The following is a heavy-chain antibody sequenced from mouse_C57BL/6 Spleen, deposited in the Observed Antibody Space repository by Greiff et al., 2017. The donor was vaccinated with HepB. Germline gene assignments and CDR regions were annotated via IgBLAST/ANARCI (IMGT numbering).Heavy chain of an antibody. CDR3: ARQGDYYGSSPWYFDV. CDR2: ISSGGSYT. CDR1: GFTFSSYG. J-gene: IGHJ1*03. V-gene: IGHV5-6*01. D-gene: IGHD1-1*01. Sequence: EVKLVESGGDLVKPGGSLKLSCAASGFTFSSYGMSWVRQTPDKRLEWVATISSGGSYTYYPDSVKGRFTISRDNAKNTLYLQMSSLKSEDTAMYYCARQGDYYGSSPWYFDVWGTGTTVTVSS.